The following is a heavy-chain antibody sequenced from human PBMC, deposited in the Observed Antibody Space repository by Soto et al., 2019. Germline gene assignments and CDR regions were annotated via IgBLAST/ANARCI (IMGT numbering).Heavy chain of an antibody. CDR3: ARETLYCNYGRYFDY. D-gene: IGHD4-4*01. V-gene: IGHV3-30-3*01. J-gene: IGHJ4*02. CDR2: ISYDGNNK. CDR1: GFTFNSYT. Sequence: QVQLVESGGGVVQPGRSLRLSCAASGFTFNSYTMHWVRQAPGKGLEWVAVISYDGNNKYSTDSVKGRVTISRDNSKNTLDLQMNSLGLEGTAVYYGARETLYCNYGRYFDYWGQGTLVTVFS.